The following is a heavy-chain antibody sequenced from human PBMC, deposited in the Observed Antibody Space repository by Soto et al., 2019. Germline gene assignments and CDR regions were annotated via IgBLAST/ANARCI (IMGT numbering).Heavy chain of an antibody. J-gene: IGHJ5*02. CDR2: IIPKFGTT. CDR3: ARGASNSTGWYIWFDP. V-gene: IGHV1-69*01. D-gene: IGHD6-19*01. CDR1: GESVGRGT. Sequence: QVQLQESGPGLMKPSGTLSLICSVSGESVGRGTNYWSWVRQAPGQGLEYMGGIIPKFGTTNYAQKFRGTVTITADESTSTAYMELNNLRSEDTAVYYCARGASNSTGWYIWFDPWGQGTLVTVSS.